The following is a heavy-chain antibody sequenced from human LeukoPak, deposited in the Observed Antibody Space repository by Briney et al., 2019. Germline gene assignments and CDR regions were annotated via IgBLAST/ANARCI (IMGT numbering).Heavy chain of an antibody. V-gene: IGHV4-59*01. CDR2: MYYGGNT. CDR3: ATYYYDGTGYYYTGFHI. CDR1: GGSISSYY. Sequence: EXXSLTCTVSGGSISSYYWNWIRQPPGKGLEWIGYMYYGGNTNYYPSLKSRVTMSVDTSKNQFSLKLSSVTAADTAVYYCATYYYDGTGYYYTGFHIWGQGTMVTVSS. J-gene: IGHJ3*02. D-gene: IGHD3-22*01.